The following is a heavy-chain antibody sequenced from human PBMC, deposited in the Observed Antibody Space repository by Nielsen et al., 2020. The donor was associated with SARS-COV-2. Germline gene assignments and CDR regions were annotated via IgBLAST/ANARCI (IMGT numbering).Heavy chain of an antibody. Sequence: GESLKISCAASGFIFSDYYMTWIRQAPGKGPEWVSNISSSGTTKYYADSVKGRFTISRDNAKNSLFLQMNSLRAEDTAVYYCARARSSSSLLFDYWGQGTLVTVSS. CDR1: GFIFSDYY. CDR2: ISSSGTTK. CDR3: ARARSSSSLLFDY. D-gene: IGHD6-13*01. J-gene: IGHJ4*02. V-gene: IGHV3-11*04.